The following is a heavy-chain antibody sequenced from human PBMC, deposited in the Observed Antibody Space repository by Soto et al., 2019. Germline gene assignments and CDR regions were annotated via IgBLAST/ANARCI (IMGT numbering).Heavy chain of an antibody. Sequence: QVQLVQSGAEVKKPGSSVKVSCKASGGTFSSYAISWVRQAPGQGLEWMGGIIPIFGTANYAQKFQGRVTITTGETPSTPSTGLSSLRSGDKAVYYWAGGGGGHYYYYYGMDVWGQGTTVTVSS. CDR3: AGGGGGHYYYYYGMDV. V-gene: IGHV1-69*01. D-gene: IGHD3-16*01. CDR1: GGTFSSYA. J-gene: IGHJ6*02. CDR2: IIPIFGTA.